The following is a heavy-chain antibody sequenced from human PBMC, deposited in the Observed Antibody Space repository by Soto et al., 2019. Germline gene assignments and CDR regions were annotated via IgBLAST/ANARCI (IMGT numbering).Heavy chain of an antibody. D-gene: IGHD1-26*01. J-gene: IGHJ4*02. CDR3: AKSEGQVSVKAKRKFDY. CDR2: ISSRDRAM. CDR1: GFTFKDYY. V-gene: IGHV3-11*01. Sequence: KAGGSLRLSCAASGFTFKDYYMSWIRQAPGRGLEWIAYISSRDRAMYAGSVQGRFTISRDNSKSTLFLQMNSLRVEDTAVYFCAKSEGQVSVKAKRKFDYWGQGTLVTVSS.